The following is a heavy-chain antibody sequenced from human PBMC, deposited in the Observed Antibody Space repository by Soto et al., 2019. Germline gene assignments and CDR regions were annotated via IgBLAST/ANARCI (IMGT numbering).Heavy chain of an antibody. CDR3: ATATASTPGGRVDV. CDR2: IIPILNLV. Sequence: VQLEQSETEVRKPGSSVKLSCKTSGDSFNDYAISWVRQAPGQGLEWMGGIIPILNLVRYAEKFQGRVTISATDSTGTAYLEVTRLRSEDTATYYCATATASTPGGRVDVWGLGTTVSVSS. D-gene: IGHD3-16*01. V-gene: IGHV1-69*01. J-gene: IGHJ6*02. CDR1: GDSFNDYA.